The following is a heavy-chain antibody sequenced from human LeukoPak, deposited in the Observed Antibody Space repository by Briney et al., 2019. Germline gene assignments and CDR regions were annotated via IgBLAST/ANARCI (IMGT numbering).Heavy chain of an antibody. CDR1: GGSISSGSYY. D-gene: IGHD3-3*01. CDR3: ASSSDFWSGCAFDP. CDR2: IYTSGST. J-gene: IGHJ5*02. Sequence: SETLSLTCTVSGGSISSGSYYWSWIRQPAGKGLEWIGRIYTSGSTNYNPSLKSRVTISVDTSKNQFSLKLSSVTAADTAVYYCASSSDFWSGCAFDPWGQGTLVTVSS. V-gene: IGHV4-61*02.